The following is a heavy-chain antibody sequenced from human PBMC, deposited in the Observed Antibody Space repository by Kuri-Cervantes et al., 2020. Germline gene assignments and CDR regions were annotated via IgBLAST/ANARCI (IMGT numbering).Heavy chain of an antibody. V-gene: IGHV6-1*01. Sequence: SETLSLTCAISGDSVSSNSAAWNWIRQSPSRGLEWLGRTYYRSKWYNDYAVSVKSRITINPDTSKNQFSPQLNSVTPEDTAVYYCAGDYDSSGNFDYWGQGTLVTVSS. CDR2: TYYRSKWYN. D-gene: IGHD3-22*01. CDR3: AGDYDSSGNFDY. CDR1: GDSVSSNSAA. J-gene: IGHJ4*02.